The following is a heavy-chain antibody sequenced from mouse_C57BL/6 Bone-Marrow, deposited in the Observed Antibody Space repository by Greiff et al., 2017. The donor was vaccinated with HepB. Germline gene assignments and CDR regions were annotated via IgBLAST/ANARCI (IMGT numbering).Heavy chain of an antibody. V-gene: IGHV1-47*01. CDR1: GYTFTTYP. D-gene: IGHD1-1*01. J-gene: IGHJ1*03. Sequence: VMLVESGAELVKPGASVKMSCKASGYTFTTYPIEWMKQNHGKSLEWIGNFHPYNDDTKYNEKFKGKATLTVEKSSSTVYLELSRLTSDDSAVYYCARRGYYGSSSNWYFDVWGTGTTVTVSS. CDR3: ARRGYYGSSSNWYFDV. CDR2: FHPYNDDT.